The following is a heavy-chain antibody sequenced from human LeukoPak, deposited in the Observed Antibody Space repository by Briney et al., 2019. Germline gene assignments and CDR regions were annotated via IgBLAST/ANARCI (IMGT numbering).Heavy chain of an antibody. CDR1: GYTFTSYD. CDR2: TNPNSGNT. J-gene: IGHJ6*02. Sequence: ASVKVSCKASGYTFTSYDINWVRQATGQGLEWMGWTNPNSGNTGYAQKFQGRVTMTRSTSISTAYMELSSLRSEDTAVYYCARQRGYSYAHTYGMDVWGQGTTVTVSS. V-gene: IGHV1-8*01. CDR3: ARQRGYSYAHTYGMDV. D-gene: IGHD5-18*01.